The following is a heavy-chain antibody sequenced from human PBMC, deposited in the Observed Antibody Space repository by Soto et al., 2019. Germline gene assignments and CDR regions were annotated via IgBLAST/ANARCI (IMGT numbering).Heavy chain of an antibody. CDR3: ARVEGGSDYYYGMDV. CDR2: INPNSGYT. Sequence: ASVKVSCKASGYTVTGYYMHWVRQAPGQGQVLIGWINPNSGYTNYAQKFQGRVTMTMDSFISTAYMELSRLKSDYSAVYYCARVEGGSDYYYGMDVWGQGITVTVSS. V-gene: IGHV1-2*02. J-gene: IGHJ6*02. CDR1: GYTVTGYY. D-gene: IGHD3-10*01.